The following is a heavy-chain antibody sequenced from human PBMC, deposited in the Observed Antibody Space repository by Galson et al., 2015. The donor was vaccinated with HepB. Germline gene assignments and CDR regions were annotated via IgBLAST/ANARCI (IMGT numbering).Heavy chain of an antibody. Sequence: SETLSLTCTVSGGSIRNYFWSWIRQPPGKGLEWIGYIYNSGTTNTDYNPSLKSRVTISLDTSVNHFSLKLSSVTAADTAIYYCARETRGEADLRYFDYWGQGTLVTVSS. CDR2: IYNSGTT. V-gene: IGHV4-59*01. CDR3: ARETRGEADLRYFDY. J-gene: IGHJ4*02. CDR1: GGSIRNYF. D-gene: IGHD5/OR15-5a*01.